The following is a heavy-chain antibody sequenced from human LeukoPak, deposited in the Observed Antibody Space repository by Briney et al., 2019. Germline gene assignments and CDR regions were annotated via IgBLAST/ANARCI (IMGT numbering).Heavy chain of an antibody. CDR1: GFTVSSNH. D-gene: IGHD3-9*01. CDR3: TRDLTGPLDY. Sequence: GGSLRLSCTASGFTVSSNHMSWVRQAPGKGLEWVSIIYSGSSTYYADSVKGRFTISRDNAKNTLYLQMNSLSVEDTAVYYCTRDLTGPLDYWGQGTLVTVSS. V-gene: IGHV3-53*01. CDR2: IYSGSST. J-gene: IGHJ4*02.